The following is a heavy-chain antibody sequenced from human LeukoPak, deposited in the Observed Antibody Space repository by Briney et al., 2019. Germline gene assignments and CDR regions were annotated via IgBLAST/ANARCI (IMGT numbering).Heavy chain of an antibody. J-gene: IGHJ4*02. Sequence: SGTLSLTCAVSGGSISSSNWWSWVRQPPGKGLEWIGEIYYGGSTNYNPSLKSRVTISVDTSKNQFSLKLSSVTAADTAVYYCARAPTVTFFDYWGQGTLVTVSS. CDR1: GGSISSSNW. D-gene: IGHD4-17*01. CDR3: ARAPTVTFFDY. V-gene: IGHV4-4*02. CDR2: IYYGGST.